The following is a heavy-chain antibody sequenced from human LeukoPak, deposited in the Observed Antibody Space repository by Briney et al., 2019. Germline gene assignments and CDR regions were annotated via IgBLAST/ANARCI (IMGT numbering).Heavy chain of an antibody. D-gene: IGHD1-7*01. CDR2: IYYSGST. CDR1: GGSISSSSYY. J-gene: IGHJ4*02. V-gene: IGHV4-39*07. CDR3: VRDRELNY. Sequence: SETLSLTCTVSGGSISSSSYYWGWIRQPPGKGLEWIGSIYYSGSTYYNPSLKSRATISADTSRNQFSLRLTSVTAADTAVYYCVRDRELNYWGQGTLVTVSS.